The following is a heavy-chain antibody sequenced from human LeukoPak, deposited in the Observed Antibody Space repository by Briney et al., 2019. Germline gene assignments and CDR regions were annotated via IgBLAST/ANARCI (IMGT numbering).Heavy chain of an antibody. Sequence: PGGSLRLSCAASGFTFSSYWMRWVRQAPGKGLVWVSRINSDGTSTSYADSVKGRFTISRDNAKNTLYLQMNSLRAEDTAVYFCARGGDKNYYYYGMDVWGQGTTVTVSS. CDR2: INSDGTST. CDR1: GFTFSSYW. V-gene: IGHV3-74*01. D-gene: IGHD2/OR15-2a*01. J-gene: IGHJ6*02. CDR3: ARGGDKNYYYYGMDV.